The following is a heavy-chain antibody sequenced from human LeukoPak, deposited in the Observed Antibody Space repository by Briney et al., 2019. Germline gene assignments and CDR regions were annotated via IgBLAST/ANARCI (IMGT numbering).Heavy chain of an antibody. CDR3: ATSRGGMSSGPRLVFDY. J-gene: IGHJ4*02. CDR1: GGTFSSYA. V-gene: IGHV1-69*05. D-gene: IGHD3-22*01. CDR2: IIPIFGTA. Sequence: SVKVSCKASGGTFSSYAISWVRQAPGQGLEWMGGIIPIFGTANYAQKFQGRVTITTDESTSTAYMELSSLRSEGTAVYYCATSRGGMSSGPRLVFDYWGQGTLVTVSS.